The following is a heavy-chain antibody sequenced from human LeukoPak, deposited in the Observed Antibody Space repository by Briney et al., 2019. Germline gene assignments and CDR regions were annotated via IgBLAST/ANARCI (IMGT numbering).Heavy chain of an antibody. CDR1: GGSFSSSTYY. CDR2: IYYSGST. CDR3: ARREYYYDSSGYPAGGMDV. D-gene: IGHD3-22*01. Sequence: SETLSLTCTVSGGSFSSSTYYWGWIRQPPGKGLEWIGYIYYSGSTNYNPSLKSRVTISVDTSKNQFSLKLSSVTAADTAVYYCARREYYYDSSGYPAGGMDVWGKGTTVTVSS. V-gene: IGHV4-61*01. J-gene: IGHJ6*04.